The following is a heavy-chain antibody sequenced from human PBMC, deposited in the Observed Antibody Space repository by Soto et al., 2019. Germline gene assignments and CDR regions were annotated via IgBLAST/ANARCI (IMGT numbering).Heavy chain of an antibody. Sequence: QLLESGGGLVQPGGSLRLSCAASGFTFSGYAMRWVRQAPGKGLEWVSTITGTGGKTYYAGSVKGRFTISRDNSKNTMYLQMNSLRVEDTAVYYCAKIGDSSYVSLPLVLLDHWGQGALVTVAS. CDR1: GFTFSGYA. CDR2: ITGTGGKT. CDR3: AKIGDSSYVSLPLVLLDH. V-gene: IGHV3-23*01. D-gene: IGHD2-15*01. J-gene: IGHJ4*02.